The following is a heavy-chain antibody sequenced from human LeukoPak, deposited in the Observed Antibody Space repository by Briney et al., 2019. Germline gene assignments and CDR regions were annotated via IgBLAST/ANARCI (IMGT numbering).Heavy chain of an antibody. J-gene: IGHJ5*02. D-gene: IGHD6-13*01. V-gene: IGHV3-23*01. CDR2: ISGRGGST. Sequence: GGSLRLSCAASGFTFSSYAMSWVRQAPGKGLEWVSAISGRGGSTYYADSVKGRFTISRDNSKNTLYLQMNSLRAEDTAVYYCARGSSSWYPPSNWFDPWGQGILVTVSS. CDR1: GFTFSSYA. CDR3: ARGSSSWYPPSNWFDP.